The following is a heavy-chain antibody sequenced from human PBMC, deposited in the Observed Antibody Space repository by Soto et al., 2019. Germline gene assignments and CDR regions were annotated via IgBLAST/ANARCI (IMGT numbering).Heavy chain of an antibody. CDR3: ARDRSSGPGDDDFDI. CDR2: IKQDGSEK. J-gene: IGHJ3*02. V-gene: IGHV3-7*01. D-gene: IGHD3-10*01. Sequence: GESLKISCAASGFTFSSYWMSWVRQAPGKGLEWVANIKQDGSEKYYVDSVKGRFTISRDNAKNSLYLQMNSLRAEDTAVEYCARDRSSGPGDDDFDIWGQGTMVTVS. CDR1: GFTFSSYW.